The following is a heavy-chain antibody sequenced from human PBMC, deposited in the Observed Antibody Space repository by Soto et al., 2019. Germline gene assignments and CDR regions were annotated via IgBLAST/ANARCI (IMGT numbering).Heavy chain of an antibody. Sequence: QVQLVQSGAEVKKPGASVTVSCKASEYTFTSYYLHWVRQAPGQGLEWMGIINPTGGSTSYAQKFLGRLTMTRDTSTSTVYMELSSLRSEDTAVYYCATSQLLSGSNRGPQDYWGQGTLVTVSS. CDR2: INPTGGST. CDR3: ATSQLLSGSNRGPQDY. CDR1: EYTFTSYY. V-gene: IGHV1-46*01. J-gene: IGHJ4*02. D-gene: IGHD3-22*01.